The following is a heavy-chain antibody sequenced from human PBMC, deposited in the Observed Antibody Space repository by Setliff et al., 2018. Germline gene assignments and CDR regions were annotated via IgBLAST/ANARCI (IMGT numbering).Heavy chain of an antibody. CDR1: GYTFTNYG. J-gene: IGHJ6*03. CDR3: ASIDWGENFFNMDV. CDR2: INNYNTST. D-gene: IGHD7-27*01. V-gene: IGHV1-18*01. Sequence: ASVKVSCKTSGYTFTNYGITWVRQAPGQGLEWMGWINNYNTSTNYAQKLQGRVAMTTDTSTSTAYMELRSLRSDDTAVYFCASIDWGENFFNMDVWGKGTTVTVSS.